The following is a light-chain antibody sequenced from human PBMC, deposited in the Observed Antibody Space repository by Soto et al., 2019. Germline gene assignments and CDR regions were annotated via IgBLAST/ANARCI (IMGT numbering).Light chain of an antibody. Sequence: QSVLTQPASGSGSPGQSITISCTGTRSDVGGYNFVSWYQHHPGKAPKLMIYDVSNRPSGVSNRFSGSKSGNTASLTISGLQAEDEADYYCNSYTTSSTLVFGGGTKLTVL. J-gene: IGLJ2*01. CDR2: DVS. CDR3: NSYTTSSTLV. V-gene: IGLV2-14*03. CDR1: RSDVGGYNF.